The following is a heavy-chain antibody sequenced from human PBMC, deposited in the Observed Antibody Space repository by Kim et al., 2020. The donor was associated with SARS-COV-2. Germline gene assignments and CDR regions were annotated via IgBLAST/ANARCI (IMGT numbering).Heavy chain of an antibody. D-gene: IGHD3-10*01. CDR3: AKDLDYYVSGSYYFPIDY. V-gene: IGHV3-23*01. Sequence: GGSLRLSCAASGFTFSSYAMSWVRQAPGKGLEWVSAISGSGGSTYYADSVKGRFTISRDNSKNTLYLQMNSLRAEDTAVYYCAKDLDYYVSGSYYFPIDYWGQGTLVTVSS. J-gene: IGHJ4*02. CDR1: GFTFSSYA. CDR2: ISGSGGST.